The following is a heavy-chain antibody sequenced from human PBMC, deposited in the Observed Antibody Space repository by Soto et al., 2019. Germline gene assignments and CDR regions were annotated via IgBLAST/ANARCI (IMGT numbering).Heavy chain of an antibody. J-gene: IGHJ5*02. CDR2: MYYSGST. V-gene: IGHV4-31*01. CDR3: AKLPRIMITFGGVIGWFDT. D-gene: IGHD3-16*01. CDR1: GGSISSGGYY. Sequence: SETRSLTCTGSGGSISSGGYYWSWIRQHPGNGMEWIENMYYSGSTYYNPSLKRQTTISVNTSKNRFSLKLSSGTAADTAGYHCAKLPRIMITFGGVIGWFDTWGQGNLVTVCS.